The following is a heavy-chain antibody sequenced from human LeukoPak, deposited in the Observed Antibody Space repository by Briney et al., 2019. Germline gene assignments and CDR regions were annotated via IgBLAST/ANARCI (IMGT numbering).Heavy chain of an antibody. Sequence: ASVKVSCKASGYTFTSYYMHWVRQAPGQGLEWMGIINPSGGSTSYAQKFQGRVTMTRDTSTSTVYMELSSLRSEDTAVYYCASTLITMVRGVIDDCWGQGTLVTVSS. CDR3: ASTLITMVRGVIDDC. CDR2: INPSGGST. D-gene: IGHD3-10*01. V-gene: IGHV1-46*01. CDR1: GYTFTSYY. J-gene: IGHJ4*02.